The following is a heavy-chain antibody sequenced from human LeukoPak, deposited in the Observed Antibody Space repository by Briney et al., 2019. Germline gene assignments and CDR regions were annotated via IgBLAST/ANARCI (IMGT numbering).Heavy chain of an antibody. Sequence: GRSLRLSCAASGFTFSSYGMHWVRQAPGKGLEWVAVISYDGSNKYYADSVKGRFTISRDNSKNTLYLQMNSLRAEDTAVYYCAKDLDLKHDYGEYPYYYYGMDVWGQGTTVTVS. J-gene: IGHJ6*02. CDR2: ISYDGSNK. V-gene: IGHV3-30*18. D-gene: IGHD4-17*01. CDR3: AKDLDLKHDYGEYPYYYYGMDV. CDR1: GFTFSSYG.